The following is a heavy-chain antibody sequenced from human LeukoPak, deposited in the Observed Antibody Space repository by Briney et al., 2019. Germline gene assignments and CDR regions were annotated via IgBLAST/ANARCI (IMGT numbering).Heavy chain of an antibody. V-gene: IGHV4-61*02. CDR1: GGSISSGSYY. CDR2: IYTSGST. D-gene: IGHD3-10*01. CDR3: ARDNGSGSYYYYYMDV. Sequence: SETLSLTCTVSGGSISSGSYYWSWIRQPAGKGLEWIGRIYTSGSTNYNPSLKSRVTISVDTSKNQFSLKLSSVTAADTAVYYCARDNGSGSYYYYYMDVWGKGTTVTVSS. J-gene: IGHJ6*03.